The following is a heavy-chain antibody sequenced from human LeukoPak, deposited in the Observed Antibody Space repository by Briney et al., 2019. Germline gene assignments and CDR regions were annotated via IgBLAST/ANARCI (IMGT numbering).Heavy chain of an antibody. Sequence: SETLSLTCTVSGGSISSYYWSWIRQPPGKGLGWIGYIYYSGSTNYNPSLKSRVTISVDTSKNQFSLKLSSVTAADTAVYYCARLRGYCSSTSCSNYYYYYGMDVWGQGTTVTVSS. V-gene: IGHV4-59*08. J-gene: IGHJ6*02. D-gene: IGHD2-2*01. CDR2: IYYSGST. CDR3: ARLRGYCSSTSCSNYYYYYGMDV. CDR1: GGSISSYY.